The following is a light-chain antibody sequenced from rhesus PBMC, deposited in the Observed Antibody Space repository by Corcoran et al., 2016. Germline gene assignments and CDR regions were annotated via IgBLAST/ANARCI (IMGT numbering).Light chain of an antibody. CDR3: QQYSSSPYS. CDR1: QSISSW. V-gene: IGKV1-22*01. Sequence: DIQMTQSPSSLSASVGDTVTITCRASQSISSWLAWYQQKTGKAPKLLLYKASSLQSGLPSRFSGRGSGTDFTLTISSLQSEDFATYYCQQYSSSPYSFGQGTKVEIK. CDR2: KAS. J-gene: IGKJ2*01.